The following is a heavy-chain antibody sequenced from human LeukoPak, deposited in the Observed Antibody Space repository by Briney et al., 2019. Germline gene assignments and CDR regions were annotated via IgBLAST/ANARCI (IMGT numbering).Heavy chain of an antibody. CDR1: GYTFTSHG. CDR3: ARDRGIVATTHFDY. V-gene: IGHV1-18*01. CDR2: ISAYNGNT. Sequence: ASVKVSCKASGYTFTSHGISWVRQAPGQGLEWMGWISAYNGNTNYAQKLQGRVTMTTDTSTSTAYMELRSLRSDDTAVYYCARDRGIVATTHFDYWGQGTLVTVSS. D-gene: IGHD5-12*01. J-gene: IGHJ4*02.